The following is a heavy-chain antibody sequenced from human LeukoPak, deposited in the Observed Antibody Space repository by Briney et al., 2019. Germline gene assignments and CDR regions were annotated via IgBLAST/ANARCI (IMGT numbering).Heavy chain of an antibody. D-gene: IGHD6-19*01. CDR1: GGSISSGSYY. V-gene: IGHV4-61*02. J-gene: IGHJ6*03. CDR3: AREFSGQWLVNYYYYYMDV. CDR2: IYTSGST. Sequence: SETLSLTCTVSGGSISSGSYYWRWIRQPAGKGLEWIGRIYTSGSTNYNPSLKSRVTISVDTSKKQFSLKLSSVTAADTAVYYFAREFSGQWLVNYYYYYMDVWGIGTTVTISS.